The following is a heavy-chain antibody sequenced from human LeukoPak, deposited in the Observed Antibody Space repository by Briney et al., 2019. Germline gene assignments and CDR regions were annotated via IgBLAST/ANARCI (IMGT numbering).Heavy chain of an antibody. CDR2: ISAQKRRT. Sequence: ASVKVSCKASGYTFTSYGITWVRQAPGQGLEWMGWISAQKRRTKYSQALQGRVTMTTDTSTSTAYMELRSLRSDDTAVYYCARDPQSSTDYWGQGTLVTASS. V-gene: IGHV1-18*01. J-gene: IGHJ4*02. CDR3: ARDPQSSTDY. CDR1: GYTFTSYG.